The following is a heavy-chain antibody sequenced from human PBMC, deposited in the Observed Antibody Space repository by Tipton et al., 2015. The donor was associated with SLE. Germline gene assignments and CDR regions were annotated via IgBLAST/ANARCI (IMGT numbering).Heavy chain of an antibody. CDR2: IYTSGST. CDR1: GGSISSGSYY. CDR3: ASAGVGVFDY. D-gene: IGHD1-26*01. V-gene: IGHV4-61*02. Sequence: TLSLTCNVSGGSISSGSYYWSWIRQPAGKGLEWIGRIYTSGSTNYNPSLKSRVTISVDTTKKQFSLKLSSVTAADTAVYYCASAGVGVFDYWGQGTLATVSS. J-gene: IGHJ4*02.